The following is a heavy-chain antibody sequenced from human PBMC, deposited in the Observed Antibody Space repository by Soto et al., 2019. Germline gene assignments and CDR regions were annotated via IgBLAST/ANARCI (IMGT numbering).Heavy chain of an antibody. Sequence: RLSCAASGFTFSSYGMHWVRQAPGKGLEWVAVISYDGSNKYYADSVKGRFTISRDNAKNSLYLQMNSLRAEDTAVYYCARDTSYYGSGSPHWGQGTLVTVSS. V-gene: IGHV3-30*03. CDR1: GFTFSSYG. D-gene: IGHD3-10*01. J-gene: IGHJ4*02. CDR2: ISYDGSNK. CDR3: ARDTSYYGSGSPH.